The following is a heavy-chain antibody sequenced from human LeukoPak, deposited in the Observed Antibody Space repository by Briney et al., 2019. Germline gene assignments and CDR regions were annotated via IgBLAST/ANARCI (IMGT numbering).Heavy chain of an antibody. V-gene: IGHV3-33*06. Sequence: GGSLRLSCAASGFTFSNYGMHWVRQAPGKGLEWVAVVSFGDGSTRNYADSVKGRFTISRDNSQNTLYLQMNNLRAEDTAVYYCAKSPYYDFWPFDYWGQGTLDTVSS. J-gene: IGHJ4*02. CDR2: VSFGDGSTR. CDR3: AKSPYYDFWPFDY. CDR1: GFTFSNYG. D-gene: IGHD3-3*01.